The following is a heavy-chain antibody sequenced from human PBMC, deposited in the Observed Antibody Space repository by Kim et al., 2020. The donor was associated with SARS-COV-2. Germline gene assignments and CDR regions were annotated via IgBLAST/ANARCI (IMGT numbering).Heavy chain of an antibody. D-gene: IGHD3-10*01. Sequence: SETLSLTCAVYGGSFSGYYWSWIRQPPGKGLEWIGEINHSGSTNYNPSLKSRVTISVDTSKNQFSLKLSSVTAADTAVYYCARGGWRTMVRGVIDYWGQGTLVTVSS. V-gene: IGHV4-34*01. CDR3: ARGGWRTMVRGVIDY. CDR2: INHSGST. J-gene: IGHJ4*02. CDR1: GGSFSGYY.